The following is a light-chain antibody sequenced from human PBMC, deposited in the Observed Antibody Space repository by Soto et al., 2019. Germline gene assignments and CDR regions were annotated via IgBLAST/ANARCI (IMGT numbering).Light chain of an antibody. CDR2: GNF. CDR3: QSSDSSLSGHVV. Sequence: QSVLTQPPSVSGAPGQRVTISCTGSSSNIGAGYDVHWYQQHPGTAPKLLIYGNFNRPSGVPDRFSGSKSGTSASLAITGLQAADEADYYCQSSDSSLSGHVVFGGGTKLTVL. V-gene: IGLV1-40*01. CDR1: SSNIGAGYD. J-gene: IGLJ2*01.